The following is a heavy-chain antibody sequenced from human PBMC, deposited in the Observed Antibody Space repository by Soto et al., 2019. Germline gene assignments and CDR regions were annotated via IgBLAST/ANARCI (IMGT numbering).Heavy chain of an antibody. V-gene: IGHV4-39*01. Sequence: PSETLSLTCTVSGGSISSSSYYWGWIRQPPGKGLEWIGSFYYSGSTYYNPSLKSRVTISVDTSKNQFSLKLSSVTAADTAVYYCASGPYDYIWGSYRSRDAFDIWGQGTMVTVSS. CDR1: GGSISSSSYY. CDR2: FYYSGST. CDR3: ASGPYDYIWGSYRSRDAFDI. D-gene: IGHD3-16*02. J-gene: IGHJ3*02.